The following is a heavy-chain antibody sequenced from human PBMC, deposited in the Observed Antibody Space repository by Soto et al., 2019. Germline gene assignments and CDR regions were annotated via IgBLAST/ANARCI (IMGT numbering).Heavy chain of an antibody. J-gene: IGHJ4*02. CDR1: GYTLTELS. CDR3: SFLGGQTNYYDSSGYY. CDR2: FDPEDGET. Sequence: ASVKVSCKVSGYTLTELSMHWVRQAPGKGLEWMGGFDPEDGETIYAQKFQGRVTMTEDTSTDTAYMELRSLRSEDTAVYYCSFLGGQTNYYDSSGYYWGQGALVTVSS. D-gene: IGHD3-22*01. V-gene: IGHV1-24*01.